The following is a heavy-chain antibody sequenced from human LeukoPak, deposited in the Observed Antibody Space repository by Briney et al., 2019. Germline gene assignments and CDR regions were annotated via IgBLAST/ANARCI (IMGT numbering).Heavy chain of an antibody. V-gene: IGHV4-34*01. J-gene: IGHJ4*02. D-gene: IGHD4-11*01. Sequence: SETLSLTCTVSGGSISSYYWSWIRQPPGKGLEWIGEINHSGSTNYNPSLKSRVSISVDTSKNQFSLRLSSVTAADTAVYYCARTLTPLRTGFDYWGQGTLVTVSS. CDR3: ARTLTPLRTGFDY. CDR1: GGSISSYY. CDR2: INHSGST.